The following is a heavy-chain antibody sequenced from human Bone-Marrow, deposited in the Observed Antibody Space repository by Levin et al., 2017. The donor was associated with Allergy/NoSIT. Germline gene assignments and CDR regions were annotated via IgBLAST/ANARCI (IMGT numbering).Heavy chain of an antibody. CDR2: INPANGAT. CDR1: GYNFVDSY. J-gene: IGHJ6*02. CDR3: AKGRSIHMSL. V-gene: IGHV1-2*02. D-gene: IGHD6-6*01. Sequence: VASVKVSCQASGYNFVDSYIHWVRQAPGQGPEWMGWINPANGATNYAQKFQARVTVTCDTSINTAYMELTTLTSDDAAVYYCAKGRSIHMSLWGQGTTVTVSS.